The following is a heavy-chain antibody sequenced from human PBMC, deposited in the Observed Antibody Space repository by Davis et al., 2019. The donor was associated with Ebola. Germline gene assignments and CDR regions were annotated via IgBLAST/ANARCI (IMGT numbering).Heavy chain of an antibody. CDR1: GGSISSYY. V-gene: IGHV4-34*01. Sequence: MPSETLSLTCTVSGGSISSYYWSWIRQPPGKGLEWIGEINHSGSTNYNPSLKSRVTISVDTSKNQFSLKLSSVTAADTAVYYCARLRGYSGYALDYWGQGTLVTVSS. CDR3: ARLRGYSGYALDY. J-gene: IGHJ4*02. CDR2: INHSGST. D-gene: IGHD5-12*01.